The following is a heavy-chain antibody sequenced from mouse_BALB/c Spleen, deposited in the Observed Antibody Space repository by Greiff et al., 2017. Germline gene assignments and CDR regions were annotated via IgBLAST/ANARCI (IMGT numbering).Heavy chain of an antibody. CDR3: ARRVPYAMDD. CDR1: GFSLTSYG. CDR2: IWAGGST. Sequence: QVQLKESGPGLVAPSQSLSITCTVSGFSLTSYGVHWVRQPPGKGLEWLGVIWAGGSTNYNSALMSRLSISKDNSKSQVFFKMNSLQTDDTAMYYCARRVPYAMDDWGQGTSVTVSS. J-gene: IGHJ4*01. D-gene: IGHD2-14*01. V-gene: IGHV2-9*02.